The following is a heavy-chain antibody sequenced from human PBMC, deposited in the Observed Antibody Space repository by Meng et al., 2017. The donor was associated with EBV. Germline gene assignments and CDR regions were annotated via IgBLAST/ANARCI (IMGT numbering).Heavy chain of an antibody. CDR3: ARVSPKRYFDYLAPPDY. D-gene: IGHD3-9*01. CDR1: GGSVNGYF. Sequence: QVQLQQWGAGLLKPSVALSSTCAVYGGSVNGYFWSWIRQPPGKGLEWIGELHHSGSTNYNPSLKSRLRISVDTSKNQFSLNLTSVTAADTAVYYCARVSPKRYFDYLAPPDYWGQGTLVTVYS. V-gene: IGHV4-34*01. CDR2: LHHSGST. J-gene: IGHJ4*02.